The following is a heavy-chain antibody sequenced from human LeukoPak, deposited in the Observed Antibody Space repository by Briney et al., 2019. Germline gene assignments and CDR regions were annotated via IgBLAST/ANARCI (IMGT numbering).Heavy chain of an antibody. J-gene: IGHJ3*01. CDR3: ARHQSGRRYDALDV. Sequence: GESLKISCKTSGYSFTTYWIDWVRPMPGKGLEWMGIIYPGDSDTTYSPSFQGQVTISVDKSTSTDYLQWTSLKASDTAMYYCARHQSGRRYDALDVWGQGTMVTVSS. CDR2: IYPGDSDT. CDR1: GYSFTTYW. D-gene: IGHD3-3*01. V-gene: IGHV5-51*01.